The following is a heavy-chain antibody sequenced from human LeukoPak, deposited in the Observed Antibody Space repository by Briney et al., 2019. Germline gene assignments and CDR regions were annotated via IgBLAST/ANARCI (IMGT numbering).Heavy chain of an antibody. CDR3: AKGYGGSHFDY. Sequence: GGSLRLSCAACGFRLCNYGMHWVRQAPGKGLEWVAFIRYDESKTYYADSVRGRFTISRDNSKNTLYLQMNSLRVEDTAIYYCAKGYGGSHFDYWGQGALVAVSS. CDR2: IRYDESKT. D-gene: IGHD4-23*01. V-gene: IGHV3-30*02. J-gene: IGHJ4*02. CDR1: GFRLCNYG.